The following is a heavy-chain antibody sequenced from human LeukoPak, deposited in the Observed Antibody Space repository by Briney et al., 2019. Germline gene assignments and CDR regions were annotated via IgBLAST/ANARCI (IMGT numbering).Heavy chain of an antibody. CDR3: TTRYYYGSGSYFPLDY. Sequence: GGSLRLSCAASGFTFSSYSMNWVRQAPGKGLEWVSYISSSSSTIYYADSVKGRFTISRDNAKNSLYLQMNSLKTEDTAVYYCTTRYYYGSGSYFPLDYWGQGTLVTVSS. V-gene: IGHV3-48*01. CDR2: ISSSSSTI. CDR1: GFTFSSYS. J-gene: IGHJ4*02. D-gene: IGHD3-10*01.